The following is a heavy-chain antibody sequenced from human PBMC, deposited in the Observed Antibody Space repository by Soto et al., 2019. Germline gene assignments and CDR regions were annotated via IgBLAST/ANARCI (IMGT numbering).Heavy chain of an antibody. J-gene: IGHJ3*02. D-gene: IGHD2-21*02. Sequence: SLTCAVNGGSFSGHYWSWIRQPPGKGLEWIGEINHSGSTHYNPSLKSRVTISVDTSKNQFSLKLSSVTAADTAVYYCARAEIVVVTATDAFDIWGQGTMVTVSS. V-gene: IGHV4-34*01. CDR2: INHSGST. CDR3: ARAEIVVVTATDAFDI. CDR1: GGSFSGHY.